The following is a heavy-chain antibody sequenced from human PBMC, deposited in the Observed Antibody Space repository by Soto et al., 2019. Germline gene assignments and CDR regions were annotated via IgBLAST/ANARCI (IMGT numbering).Heavy chain of an antibody. J-gene: IGHJ4*02. V-gene: IGHV1-69*01. D-gene: IGHD3-10*01. CDR2: IIPISGTP. CDR3: ARDLRIRGVFGY. Sequence: QVQLVQSGAEVKKPGSSVKVSCKASGGTYSYSAISWVRQAPGQGLEWMGGIIPISGTPNYAQKFLGRVTITADESASAAYLELSSLTSEDTAVYYCARDLRIRGVFGYWGQGTLVTVSS. CDR1: GGTYSYSA.